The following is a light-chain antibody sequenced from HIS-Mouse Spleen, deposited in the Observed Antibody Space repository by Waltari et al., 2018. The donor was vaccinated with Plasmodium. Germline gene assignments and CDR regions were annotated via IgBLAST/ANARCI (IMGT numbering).Light chain of an antibody. CDR3: YSTDSSGNHRV. J-gene: IGLJ2*01. CDR2: EDS. Sequence: SYELTQPPSVSVSPGQTARITCSGDAFPKKYAYWYQKKSGQAPVLVLYEDSKRTSGIPERFSGSSSGTMATLTISGAQVEDEADYYCYSTDSSGNHRVFGGGTKLTVL. CDR1: AFPKKY. V-gene: IGLV3-10*01.